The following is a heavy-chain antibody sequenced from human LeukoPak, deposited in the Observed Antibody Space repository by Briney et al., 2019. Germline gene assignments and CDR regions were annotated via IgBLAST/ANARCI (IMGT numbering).Heavy chain of an antibody. CDR2: INPNSGDT. CDR1: GYIFTGYY. D-gene: IGHD3-22*01. CDR3: ARDQALIVGEVAFDI. V-gene: IGHV1-2*02. Sequence: GASVKVSCRASGYIFTGYYMHWVRQAPGQGLEWMGWINPNSGDTNFAQKFQGRVTMTRDTSISTAYMELSRLRSDDTAVYYCARDQALIVGEVAFDIWGQGTMVTVSS. J-gene: IGHJ3*02.